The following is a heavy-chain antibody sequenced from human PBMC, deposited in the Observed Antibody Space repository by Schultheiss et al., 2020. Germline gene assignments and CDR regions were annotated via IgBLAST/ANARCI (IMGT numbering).Heavy chain of an antibody. CDR2: IYYSGST. CDR1: GGSINSYY. Sequence: SQTLSLTCTVSGGSINSYYWSWIRQPPGKGLEWIGYIYYSGSTYYNPSLKSRVTISVDTSKNQFSLKLSSVTAADTAVYYCAREAPVVRSFDPWGQGTLVTVSS. D-gene: IGHD2-15*01. V-gene: IGHV4-59*12. CDR3: AREAPVVRSFDP. J-gene: IGHJ5*02.